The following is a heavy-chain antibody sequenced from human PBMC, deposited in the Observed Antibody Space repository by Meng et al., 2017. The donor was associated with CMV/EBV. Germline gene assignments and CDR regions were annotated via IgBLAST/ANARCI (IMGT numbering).Heavy chain of an antibody. D-gene: IGHD2/OR15-2a*01. Sequence: VQRQESVPGLVKPSQTPCLPCTGSGGPISSGDYYWSWIRQPPGKGLEWIGYIYYSGSTYYNPSLKSRVTISVDTSKNQFSLKLSSVTAADTAVYYCARTGEYPTFDYWGQGTLVTVPS. V-gene: IGHV4-30-4*08. CDR2: IYYSGST. J-gene: IGHJ4*02. CDR1: GGPISSGDYY. CDR3: ARTGEYPTFDY.